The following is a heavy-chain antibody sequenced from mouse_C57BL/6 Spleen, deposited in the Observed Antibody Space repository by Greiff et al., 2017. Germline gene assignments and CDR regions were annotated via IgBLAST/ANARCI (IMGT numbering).Heavy chain of an antibody. J-gene: IGHJ2*01. CDR2: ISDGGSYT. V-gene: IGHV5-4*01. CDR3: ACNYFDY. Sequence: EVQVVESGGGLVKPGGSLKLSCAASGFTFSSYAMSWVRQTPEKRLEWVATISDGGSYTYYPDNVKGRFTISRDNAKNNLYLQMSHLKSEDTAMYYCACNYFDYWGQGTTLTVSS. CDR1: GFTFSSYA.